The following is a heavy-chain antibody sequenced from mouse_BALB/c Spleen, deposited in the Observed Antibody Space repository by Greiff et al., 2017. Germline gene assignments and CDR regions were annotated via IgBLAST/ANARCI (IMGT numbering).Heavy chain of an antibody. V-gene: IGHV1-77*01. J-gene: IGHJ4*01. CDR2: IYPGSGST. D-gene: IGHD2-10*01. Sequence: VQLKESGPELVKPGASVKMSCKASGYTFTDYVISWVRQRTGQGLEWIGEIYPGSGSTYYNEKFKGKATLTADKSSNTAYMQLSSLTSEDSAVYFCARKAYYGNYENAMDYWGQGTSVTVSS. CDR3: ARKAYYGNYENAMDY. CDR1: GYTFTDYV.